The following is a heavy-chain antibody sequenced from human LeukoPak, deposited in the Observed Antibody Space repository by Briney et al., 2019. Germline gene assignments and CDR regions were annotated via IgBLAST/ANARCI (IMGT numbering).Heavy chain of an antibody. CDR3: ARLTYYDFWSGYNYAFDS. V-gene: IGHV1-18*01. Sequence: ASVKVSCKASGYTFTSYGISWVRQAPGQGLEWMGWISAYNGNTNYAQKLQGRVTMTRDTSISTAYMELSRLRSDDTAVYYCARLTYYDFWSGYNYAFDSWGQGTMVTVSS. D-gene: IGHD3-3*01. CDR1: GYTFTSYG. CDR2: ISAYNGNT. J-gene: IGHJ3*02.